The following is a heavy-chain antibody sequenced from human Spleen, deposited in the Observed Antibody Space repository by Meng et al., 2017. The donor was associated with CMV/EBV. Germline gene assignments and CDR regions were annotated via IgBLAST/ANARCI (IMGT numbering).Heavy chain of an antibody. CDR3: AREYSSSYNYYYYGMDV. CDR1: GGSISSGSYY. D-gene: IGHD6-13*01. V-gene: IGHV4-39*07. Sequence: SETLSLTCTVSGGSISSGSYYWGWIRQPPGKGLEWIGSIYYSGNTYYNPSLKSRVTISVDTSKNQFSLKLSSVTAADTAVYYCAREYSSSYNYYYYGMDVWGQGTTVTVSS. CDR2: IYYSGNT. J-gene: IGHJ6*02.